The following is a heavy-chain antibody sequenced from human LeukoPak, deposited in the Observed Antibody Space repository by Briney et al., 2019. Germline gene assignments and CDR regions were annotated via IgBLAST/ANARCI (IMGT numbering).Heavy chain of an antibody. D-gene: IGHD3-22*01. J-gene: IGHJ4*02. CDR3: ARVRLPYYYDSSGYYDSRMYYFDY. V-gene: IGHV1-69*13. CDR2: IIPIFGTA. Sequence: ASVKVSCKASGGTFSSYAISWVRQAPGQGLEWMGGIIPIFGTANYAQKFQGRVTVTADESTSTAYMELSSLRSEDTAVYYCARVRLPYYYDSSGYYDSRMYYFDYWGQGTLVTVSS. CDR1: GGTFSSYA.